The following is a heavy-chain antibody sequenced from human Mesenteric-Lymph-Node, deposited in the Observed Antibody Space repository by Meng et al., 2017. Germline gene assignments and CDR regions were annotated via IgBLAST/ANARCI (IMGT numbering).Heavy chain of an antibody. D-gene: IGHD6-13*01. CDR1: CASVDSGSYH. V-gene: IGHV4-61*01. Sequence: AQLQESCPGLVKPSQTLSLTRTVSCASVDSGSYHWSWVRQPPGKGLELIGYIYYSGSTNYNPSLKSRVTISVDTSKNQFSLKLSSVTAADTAVYYCARGSSSWWSPGFDPWGQGTLVTVSS. J-gene: IGHJ5*02. CDR2: IYYSGST. CDR3: ARGSSSWWSPGFDP.